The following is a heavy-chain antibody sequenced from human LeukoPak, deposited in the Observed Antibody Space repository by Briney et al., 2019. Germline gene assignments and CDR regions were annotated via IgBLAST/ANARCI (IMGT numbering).Heavy chain of an antibody. CDR2: ISYDGSNK. CDR3: AKDNGGYQSYYYYYGMDV. D-gene: IGHD2-8*01. V-gene: IGHV3-30*18. J-gene: IGHJ6*02. Sequence: PGGSLRLSCAASGFTFSSYGMHWVRQAPGKGLEWVAVISYDGSNKYYADSVKGRFTISRDNSKNTLYLQMNSLRAEDTAVYYCAKDNGGYQSYYYYYGMDVWGQGTTVTVSS. CDR1: GFTFSSYG.